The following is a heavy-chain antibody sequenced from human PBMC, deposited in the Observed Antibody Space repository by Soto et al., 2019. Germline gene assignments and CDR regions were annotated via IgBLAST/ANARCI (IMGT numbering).Heavy chain of an antibody. CDR2: IVVGSGNT. V-gene: IGHV1-58*02. CDR1: GFTFTSSA. Sequence: ASVKVSCKASGFTFTSSAMQWVRQARGQRLEWIGWIVVGSGNTNYAQRFQERVTITTDMSTSTAYMELSSLRSEDTAVYYCARDRDDYGGNSDPGYFDYWGQGTLVTVSS. CDR3: ARDRDDYGGNSDPGYFDY. J-gene: IGHJ4*02. D-gene: IGHD4-17*01.